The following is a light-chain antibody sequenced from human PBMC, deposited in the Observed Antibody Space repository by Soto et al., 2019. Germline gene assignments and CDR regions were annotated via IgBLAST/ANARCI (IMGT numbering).Light chain of an antibody. CDR2: LEGSGSY. J-gene: IGLJ3*02. Sequence: QLVLTQSSSASASLGSSVKLTCTLSSGHSSYIIAWHQQQPGKAPRYLMKLEGSGSYNKGSGVPDRFSGSSSGADRYLTISNLQFEDEADYYCETGDSNSWVFGGGTKLTVL. CDR3: ETGDSNSWV. V-gene: IGLV4-60*02. CDR1: SGHSSYI.